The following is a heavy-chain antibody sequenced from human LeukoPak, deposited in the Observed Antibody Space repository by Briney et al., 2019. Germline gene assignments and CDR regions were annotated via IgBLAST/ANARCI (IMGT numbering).Heavy chain of an antibody. CDR2: ISYDGSNK. J-gene: IGHJ4*01. D-gene: IGHD6-19*01. CDR1: GLTFSSYA. CDR3: ARDRRGSGWHGEVDY. V-gene: IGHV3-30-3*01. Sequence: GGSLRLSCAASGLTFSSYALHWVRQAPGKGLEWVAIISYDGSNKYYADSVKGRFTISRDNSKNTLYLQMNSLRAEDTAVYYCARDRRGSGWHGEVDYWGQGTLVTVSS.